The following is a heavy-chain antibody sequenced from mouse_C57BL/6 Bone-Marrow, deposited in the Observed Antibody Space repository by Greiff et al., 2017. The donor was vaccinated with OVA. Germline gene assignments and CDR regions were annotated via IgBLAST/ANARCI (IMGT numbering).Heavy chain of an antibody. Sequence: ESGPGILQSSQTLSLTCSFSGFSLSTSGMGVSWIRQPSGKGLEWLAHIYWDDDKRYNPSLKRRLTISKDTSSNQVFLKSTSVDTADTATYCGARRGGNYEYFDVWGTGTTVTVSS. CDR3: ARRGGNYEYFDV. D-gene: IGHD2-1*01. CDR1: GFSLSTSGMG. CDR2: IYWDDDK. V-gene: IGHV8-12*01. J-gene: IGHJ1*03.